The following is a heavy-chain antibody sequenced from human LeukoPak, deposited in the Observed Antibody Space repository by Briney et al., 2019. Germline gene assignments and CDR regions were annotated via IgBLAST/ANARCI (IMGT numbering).Heavy chain of an antibody. J-gene: IGHJ5*02. CDR1: GFTFSNYW. D-gene: IGHD5-24*01. Sequence: GGSLRLSCAASGFTFSNYWMVWVRQAPGKGLEWVGNIKQDGSEKRYADSVRGRFSISRDNAQTSLYLQMNSLRAEDTAVYYCARTSDPWLQLTWGQGTLVTVSS. V-gene: IGHV3-7*05. CDR3: ARTSDPWLQLT. CDR2: IKQDGSEK.